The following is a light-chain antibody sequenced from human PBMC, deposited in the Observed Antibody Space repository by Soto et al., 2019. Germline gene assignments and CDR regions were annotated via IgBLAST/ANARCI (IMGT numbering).Light chain of an antibody. CDR2: GAS. CDR3: QQYGSSPLT. CDR1: QSVSGSY. V-gene: IGKV3-20*01. J-gene: IGKJ4*01. Sequence: EIVLTQSPGTLSLSPGERATLSCRASQSVSGSYLAWYQQKPGQAPRLLIYGASSRATGIPDRFSGSGYGTDFTLTISRLEPEDFAVYYCQQYGSSPLTFGRGTKVEIK.